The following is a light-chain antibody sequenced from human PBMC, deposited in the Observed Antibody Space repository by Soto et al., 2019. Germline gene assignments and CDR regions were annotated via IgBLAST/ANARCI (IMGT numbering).Light chain of an antibody. CDR3: LQYGSSPYT. CDR1: QSVSSSY. V-gene: IGKV3-20*01. CDR2: GAS. Sequence: EIVLTQSPGTLSLSPGERATLSCRASQSVSSSYLAWYLQKPGQAPRPLIYGASSRATGIPDRFSGSGSGTDFTHTISRLEPEDFAVYYCLQYGSSPYTFGQGTKLEIK. J-gene: IGKJ2*01.